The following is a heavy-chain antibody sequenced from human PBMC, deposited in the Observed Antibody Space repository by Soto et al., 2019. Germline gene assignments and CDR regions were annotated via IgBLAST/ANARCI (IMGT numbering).Heavy chain of an antibody. Sequence: QVTLKESGPLLVRPTETLTLTCTVSGFSLTTARMGLTWIRQPPGKALEWLAHIFSNDEKSYRTSLKSRLTISKDTSRTQVVLTLTPMEPVDTGTYYCARVRSNYYGSGTYYFDYWGQGTLVTVSS. D-gene: IGHD3-10*01. V-gene: IGHV2-26*01. J-gene: IGHJ4*02. CDR3: ARVRSNYYGSGTYYFDY. CDR2: IFSNDEK. CDR1: GFSLTTARMG.